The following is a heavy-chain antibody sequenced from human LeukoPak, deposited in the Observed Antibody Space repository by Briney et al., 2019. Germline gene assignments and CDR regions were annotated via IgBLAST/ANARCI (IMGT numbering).Heavy chain of an antibody. CDR3: ARDTTQYYYDSSGYSSYFDY. Sequence: PGRSLRLSCAASGFTFSSYAMHWVRQAPGKGLEWVAVISYDGSNKYYADSVKGRFTISRDNSKNTLYLQMSSLRAEDTAVYYCARDTTQYYYDSSGYSSYFDYWGQGTLVTVSS. V-gene: IGHV3-30-3*01. CDR1: GFTFSSYA. D-gene: IGHD3-22*01. CDR2: ISYDGSNK. J-gene: IGHJ4*02.